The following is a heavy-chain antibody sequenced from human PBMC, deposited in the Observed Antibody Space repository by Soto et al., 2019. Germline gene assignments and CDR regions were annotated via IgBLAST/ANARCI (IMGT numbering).Heavy chain of an antibody. CDR1: GYTFTSYD. V-gene: IGHV1-8*01. CDR3: ATGRRWLQFRDTDFQH. CDR2: MNPNSGNT. Sequence: ASLKVSCKASGYTFTSYDINSGRQATGQGLEWRGWMNPNSGNTGYTQKFQGRVTMTRNTSISTAYMELSSLRSEDTAVHYCATGRRWLQFRDTDFQHWGQGTLVTV. D-gene: IGHD5-12*01. J-gene: IGHJ1*01.